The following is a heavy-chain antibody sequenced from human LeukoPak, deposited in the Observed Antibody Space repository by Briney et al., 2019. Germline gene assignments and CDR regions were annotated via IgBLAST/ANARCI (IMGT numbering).Heavy chain of an antibody. J-gene: IGHJ6*02. CDR2: ISNSGNTI. CDR1: GFSLGSHG. D-gene: IGHD3-10*01. Sequence: PGGSLRLSCAASGFSLGSHGMSWVRQAPGKGLEWVSYISNSGNTIYNADSVKGRFTISRDNAKNSLYLQMDSLRAEDTAVYYCARLELGWGAYYYYGMDVWGQGTTVTVSS. CDR3: ARLELGWGAYYYYGMDV. V-gene: IGHV3-48*01.